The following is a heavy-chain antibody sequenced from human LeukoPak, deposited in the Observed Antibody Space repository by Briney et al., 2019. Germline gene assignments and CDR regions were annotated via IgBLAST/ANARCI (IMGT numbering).Heavy chain of an antibody. Sequence: SETLSLTCTVSGGSISSSNYYWGWIRQPPGKGLEWIGSLYYSGSTYYNPSLKSRVTISVDTSKNQFSLKLSSVTAADTAVYYCASSGSYRFDYWGQGTLVTVSS. J-gene: IGHJ4*02. CDR2: LYYSGST. D-gene: IGHD1-26*01. V-gene: IGHV4-39*01. CDR3: ASSGSYRFDY. CDR1: GGSISSSNYY.